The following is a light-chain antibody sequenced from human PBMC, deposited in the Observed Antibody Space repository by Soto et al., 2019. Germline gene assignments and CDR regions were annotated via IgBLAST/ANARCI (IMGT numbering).Light chain of an antibody. CDR1: LSVSSSY. V-gene: IGKV3D-20*02. CDR2: GAS. CDR3: QQRSNWPT. Sequence: VLTQSPGTLSLSPGERATLSCRASLSVSSSYLAWYQQKPGQAPRLLIYGASSRATGIPDRFSGSGSGTDFTLTISSLEPEDFAVYYCQQRSNWPTFGQGTRLEIK. J-gene: IGKJ5*01.